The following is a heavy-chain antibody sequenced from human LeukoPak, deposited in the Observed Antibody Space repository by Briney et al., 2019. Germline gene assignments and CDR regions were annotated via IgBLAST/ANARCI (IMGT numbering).Heavy chain of an antibody. Sequence: PSETLSLTCAVYGGSFSGYYWSWIRQPPGKGLEWIGEINHSGSTNYNPSLKSRVTVSVDTSKNQFSLKLCSVTAADTAVYYCARVHKWELLRKYHYMDCWGKGTTVTVS. J-gene: IGHJ6*03. CDR1: GGSFSGYY. V-gene: IGHV4-34*01. CDR3: ARVHKWELLRKYHYMDC. CDR2: INHSGST. D-gene: IGHD1-26*01.